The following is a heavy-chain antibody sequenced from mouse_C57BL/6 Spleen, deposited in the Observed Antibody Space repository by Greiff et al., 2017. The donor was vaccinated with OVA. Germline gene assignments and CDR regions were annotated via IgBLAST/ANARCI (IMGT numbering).Heavy chain of an antibody. CDR2: ISYSGST. V-gene: IGHV3-1*01. CDR1: GYSITSGYD. J-gene: IGHJ2*01. CDR3: ARGITTVVGRFDY. D-gene: IGHD1-1*01. Sequence: EVKVVESGPGMVKPSQSLSLTCTVTGYSITSGYDWHWIRHFPGNKLEWMGYISYSGSTNYNPSLKSRISITHDTSKNNFFLKLNSVTTEDTATYYCARGITTVVGRFDYWGQGTTLTVSS.